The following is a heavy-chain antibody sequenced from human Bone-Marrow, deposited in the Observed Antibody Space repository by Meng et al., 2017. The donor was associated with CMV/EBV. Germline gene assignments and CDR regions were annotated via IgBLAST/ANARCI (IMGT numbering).Heavy chain of an antibody. Sequence: GGSLRLSCAASGFTFSSYGMHWVRQAPGKGLEWVAVIWYDGSNKYYADSVKGRFTISRDNSKNTLYLQMNSLRAEETAVYYCARETITMIVVVHGACDIWGQGTMVTVSS. V-gene: IGHV3-33*01. CDR1: GFTFSSYG. D-gene: IGHD3-22*01. CDR3: ARETITMIVVVHGACDI. J-gene: IGHJ3*02. CDR2: IWYDGSNK.